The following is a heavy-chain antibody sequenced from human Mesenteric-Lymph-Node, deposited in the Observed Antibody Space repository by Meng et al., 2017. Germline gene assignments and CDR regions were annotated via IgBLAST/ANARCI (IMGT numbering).Heavy chain of an antibody. V-gene: IGHV1-2*06. J-gene: IGHJ6*02. Sequence: ASVKVSCKASGYTFTGQWIHWVRQAPGQGPEWMGRIHPNGGGTNSAQKFQGRITMTTDTSISTAYLELSRLRSDDTAVYYCARDIPNSSGWTHYYYYGMDVWGQGTTVTVSS. D-gene: IGHD6-19*01. CDR1: GYTFTGQW. CDR3: ARDIPNSSGWTHYYYYGMDV. CDR2: IHPNGGGT.